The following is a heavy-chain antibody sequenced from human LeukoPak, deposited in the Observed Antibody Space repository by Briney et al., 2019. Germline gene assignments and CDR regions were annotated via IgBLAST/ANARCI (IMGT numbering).Heavy chain of an antibody. CDR2: ITDSGTTI. J-gene: IGHJ6*03. V-gene: IGHV3-48*03. CDR1: GFTFSSYE. Sequence: GGSLRLSCAASGFTFSSYEMNWVRQAPGKGLEWISYITDSGTTIYYADSVKGRFTISRDNAKNSLYLQMNSLRAEDTALYYCARRESTYQNYYYFYYMDVWGKGTTVTVSS. CDR3: ARRESTYQNYYYFYYMDV.